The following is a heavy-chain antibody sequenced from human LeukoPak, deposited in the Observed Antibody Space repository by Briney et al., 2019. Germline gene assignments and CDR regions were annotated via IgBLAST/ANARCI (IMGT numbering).Heavy chain of an antibody. CDR1: GGSIRGSNYH. J-gene: IGHJ4*02. CDR2: VHQSGRV. CDR3: AREPTT. V-gene: IGHV4-39*07. Sequence: SETLSLTCTVSGGSIRGSNYHWGWIRQPPAKGLEWLGAVHQSGRVDYNPSLRVRTTISVDTSKNQFSLKLTSVTAADTAFYYCAREPTTWGQGILVTVSS. D-gene: IGHD1-1*01.